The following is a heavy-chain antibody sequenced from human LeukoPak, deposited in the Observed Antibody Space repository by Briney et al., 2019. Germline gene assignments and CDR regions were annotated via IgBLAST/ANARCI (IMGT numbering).Heavy chain of an antibody. D-gene: IGHD3-16*02. CDR1: GGSISSYY. CDR3: ARQSSYDYVWGSYRLEPPDY. V-gene: IGHV4-59*08. CDR2: IYYSGST. Sequence: SETLSLTCTVSGGSISSYYWSRIRQPPGKGLEWIGYIYYSGSTNYNPSLKSRVTISVDTSKNQFSLKLSSVTAADTAVYYCARQSSYDYVWGSYRLEPPDYWGQGTLVTVSS. J-gene: IGHJ4*02.